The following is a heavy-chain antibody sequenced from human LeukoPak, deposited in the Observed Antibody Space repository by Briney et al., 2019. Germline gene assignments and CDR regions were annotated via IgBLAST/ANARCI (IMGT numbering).Heavy chain of an antibody. CDR3: ARDTYSNYVGGWFDP. J-gene: IGHJ5*02. CDR1: GFTFSSYE. Sequence: GGSLRLSCAASGFTFSSYEMNWVRQAPGKGLEWVSSISSSSSYIYYADSVKGRFTISRDNAKNSLYLQMNSLRAEDTAVYYCARDTYSNYVGGWFDPWGQGTLVTVSS. D-gene: IGHD4-11*01. CDR2: ISSSSSYI. V-gene: IGHV3-21*01.